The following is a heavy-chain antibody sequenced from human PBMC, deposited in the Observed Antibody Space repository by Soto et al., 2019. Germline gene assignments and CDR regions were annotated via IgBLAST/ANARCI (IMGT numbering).Heavy chain of an antibody. CDR2: IYYSGST. V-gene: IGHV4-31*03. Sequence: QVQLQESGPGLVKPSQTLSLTCTVSGGSISSGGYYWSWIRQHPGKGLEWIGYIYYSGSTYYNPSLKNRVTISVDTSKNQFSLKLSSVTAADTAVYYCARDQPHYYYDSSGYHYWGQVTLVTGSS. CDR3: ARDQPHYYYDSSGYHY. CDR1: GGSISSGGYY. D-gene: IGHD3-22*01. J-gene: IGHJ4*02.